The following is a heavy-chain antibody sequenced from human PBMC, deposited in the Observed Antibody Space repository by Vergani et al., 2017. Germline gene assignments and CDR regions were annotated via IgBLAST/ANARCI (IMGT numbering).Heavy chain of an antibody. D-gene: IGHD3-3*01. Sequence: QVQLVESGGGLVKPGGSLRLSCAASGFTFSDYYMSWIRQAPGKGLEWVSYISSSGSTIYYADSVKGRFTISRDNAKNSLYLQMNSLRAEDTAVYYCARETDYDYCSGYYGSPSTFYALDIWGQGTMVTVSS. CDR2: ISSSGSTI. CDR1: GFTFSDYY. CDR3: ARETDYDYCSGYYGSPSTFYALDI. V-gene: IGHV3-11*01. J-gene: IGHJ3*02.